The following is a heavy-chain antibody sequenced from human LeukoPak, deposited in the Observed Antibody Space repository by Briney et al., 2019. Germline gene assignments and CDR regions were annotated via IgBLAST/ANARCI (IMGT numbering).Heavy chain of an antibody. V-gene: IGHV1-2*02. CDR2: INPNSGGT. D-gene: IGHD3-9*01. CDR3: ARDQRYFDLNWFDP. CDR1: GYTFTGYY. J-gene: IGHJ5*02. Sequence: GASVRVSCKASGYTFTGYYMHWVRQAPGQGLEWMGWINPNSGGTNYAQKFQGRVTMTRDTSISTAYMELSRLRFDDTAVYYCARDQRYFDLNWFDPWGQGTLVTVSS.